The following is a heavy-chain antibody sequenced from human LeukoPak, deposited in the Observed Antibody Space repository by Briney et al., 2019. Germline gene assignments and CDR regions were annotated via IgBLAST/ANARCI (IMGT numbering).Heavy chain of an antibody. CDR3: AKDLRVIASLGY. V-gene: IGHV3-30*02. CDR1: GFTFSSCG. Sequence: PGGSLRLSCAASGFTFSSCGMHWVRQAPGKGLEWVALIRYDGSNKYYADSVKGRFTISRDNSKNTLYLQMNSLRAEDTAVYYCAKDLRVIASLGYWGQGTLVTVSS. D-gene: IGHD2-21*01. J-gene: IGHJ4*02. CDR2: IRYDGSNK.